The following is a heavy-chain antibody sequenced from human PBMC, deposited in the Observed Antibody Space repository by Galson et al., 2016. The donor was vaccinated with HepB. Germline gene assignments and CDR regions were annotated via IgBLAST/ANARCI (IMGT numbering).Heavy chain of an antibody. Sequence: SLRLSCAASGFIFSDYYMSWIRQAPGKGLEWISYIAGSSSTVYQPDSVKGRFTVSRANAKNSLFLQMDSLTSDDTGVYFCARDREPETTMPIFDHWGQGVLVTVSS. CDR1: GFIFSDYY. J-gene: IGHJ4*02. D-gene: IGHD4-17*01. CDR3: ARDREPETTMPIFDH. CDR2: IAGSSSTV. V-gene: IGHV3-11*01.